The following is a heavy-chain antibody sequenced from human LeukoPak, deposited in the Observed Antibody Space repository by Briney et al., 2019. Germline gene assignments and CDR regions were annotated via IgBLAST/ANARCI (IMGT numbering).Heavy chain of an antibody. CDR1: GGSISSYY. J-gene: IGHJ6*03. D-gene: IGHD6-19*01. CDR2: IYYSGST. Sequence: PETLSLTCTVSGGSISSYYWSWIRQPPGKGLEWIGYIYYSGSTNYNPSLKSRVTISVDTSKNQFSLKLSSVTAADTAVYYCARGGSGWYRVYYYYMDVWGKGTTVTVSS. V-gene: IGHV4-59*01. CDR3: ARGGSGWYRVYYYYMDV.